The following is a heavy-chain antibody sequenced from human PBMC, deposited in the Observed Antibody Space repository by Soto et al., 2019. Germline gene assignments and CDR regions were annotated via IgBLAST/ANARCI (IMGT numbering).Heavy chain of an antibody. V-gene: IGHV1-18*01. CDR2: ISAYNGNT. J-gene: IGHJ6*02. CDR1: GYTFTNYG. Sequence: ASVKGSCKASGYTFTNYGISWVRQAPGQGLEWMGWISAYNGNTNYAQKLQGRVTMTTDTSTSTAYMELRSLRSDDTAVYYCARDPYDFWSGYYPPVDGYYYYHGMDVWGQGTTVTVSS. CDR3: ARDPYDFWSGYYPPVDGYYYYHGMDV. D-gene: IGHD3-3*01.